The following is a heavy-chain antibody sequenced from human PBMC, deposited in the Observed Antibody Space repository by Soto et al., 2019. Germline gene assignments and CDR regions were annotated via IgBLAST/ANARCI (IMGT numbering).Heavy chain of an antibody. J-gene: IGHJ6*02. CDR3: ARGEDAFFYYGLDV. CDR1: GGSITSSY. Sequence: LSLTCTVSGGSITSSYWSWIRRPPGKGLEWIAYIYDTGISGYTPSTSYNPSLKSRVTMSVDTSKTQFSLKLTSVTAADTAVYYCARGEDAFFYYGLDVWGQGITVTVSS. CDR2: IYDTGISGYTPST. V-gene: IGHV4-59*01.